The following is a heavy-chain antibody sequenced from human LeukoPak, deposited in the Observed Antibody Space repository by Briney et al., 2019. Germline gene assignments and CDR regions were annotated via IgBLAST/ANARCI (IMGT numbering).Heavy chain of an antibody. D-gene: IGHD4-17*01. J-gene: IGHJ4*02. CDR2: ISGSGGST. CDR3: ARDYADYVGYFFFDY. CDR1: GFTFSNYA. V-gene: IGHV3-23*01. Sequence: PGGSLRLSCAAYGFTFSNYAMNWVRQAPGKGLEWVSGISGSGGSTYYADSAKGRFTISRDNSQNTLYPQMNSLRAEDTAVYYCARDYADYVGYFFFDYWGQGKLVTVSS.